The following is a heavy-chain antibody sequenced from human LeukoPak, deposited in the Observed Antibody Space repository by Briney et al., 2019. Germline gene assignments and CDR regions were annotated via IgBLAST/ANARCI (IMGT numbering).Heavy chain of an antibody. CDR3: ARDTYYYDSSGYENEYYFDY. CDR1: GYTFTSYG. Sequence: ASVKVSCKASGYTFTSYGISWVRQAPGQGLEWMGWISAYNGNTNYAQKLQGRVTMTRDTSTSTVYMELSSLRSEDTAVYYCARDTYYYDSSGYENEYYFDYWGQGTLVTVSS. V-gene: IGHV1-18*01. CDR2: ISAYNGNT. D-gene: IGHD3-22*01. J-gene: IGHJ4*02.